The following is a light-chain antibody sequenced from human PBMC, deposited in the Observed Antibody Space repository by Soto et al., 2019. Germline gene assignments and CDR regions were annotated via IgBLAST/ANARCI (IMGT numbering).Light chain of an antibody. J-gene: IGKJ4*01. CDR3: QQYRSSPLT. CDR1: QSVSSSY. CDR2: GAS. V-gene: IGKV3-20*01. Sequence: EIVLTQSPGTLSLSPGERATLSCRASQSVSSSYLAWYQQKPGQAPRLIIYGASSRATGIPDRFNGSGSGTDFTRTISRLEPEDFAVYYCQQYRSSPLTFGGGTKVEIK.